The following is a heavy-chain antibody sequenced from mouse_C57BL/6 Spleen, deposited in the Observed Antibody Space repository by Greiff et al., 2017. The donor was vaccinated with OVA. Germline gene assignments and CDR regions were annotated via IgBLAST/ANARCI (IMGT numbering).Heavy chain of an antibody. CDR3: AREGDYDYEVWYFDV. D-gene: IGHD2-4*01. CDR1: GYTFTSYW. CDR2: IDPNSGGT. V-gene: IGHV1-72*01. J-gene: IGHJ1*03. Sequence: QVQLQQPGAELVKPGASVKLSCKASGYTFTSYWMHWVKQRPGRGLEWIGRIDPNSGGTEYNEKFKSKATLTVDKPSSTAYMQLSSLTSEDSAVCYFAREGDYDYEVWYFDVWGTGTTVTVSS.